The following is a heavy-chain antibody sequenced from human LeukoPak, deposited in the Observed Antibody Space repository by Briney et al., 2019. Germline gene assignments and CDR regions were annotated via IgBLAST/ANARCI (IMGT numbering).Heavy chain of an antibody. CDR1: GDIFNSYS. J-gene: IGHJ6*03. CDR3: ARVGRSRGSLPNSYYYMDV. CDR2: IIPIFGST. D-gene: IGHD1-26*01. Sequence: ASVKVSCNASGDIFNSYSVSWVRQAPGQGLEWMGGIIPIFGSTNYAQKFQGRVTITTDQSTRTAYMELNSLSSDDTAVYYCARVGRSRGSLPNSYYYMDVWGKGATVTVSS. V-gene: IGHV1-69*05.